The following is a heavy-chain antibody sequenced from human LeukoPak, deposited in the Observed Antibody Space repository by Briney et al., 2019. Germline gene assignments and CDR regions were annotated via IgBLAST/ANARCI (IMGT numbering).Heavy chain of an antibody. V-gene: IGHV3-15*01. Sequence: PGGSLRLSCAASGLTFSNAWMSWVRQAPGKGLEWVGRIKSKTDSGTTDYAAPVKGRFTISRDDSKNTLYLQVNSLKTEDTAVYYCTTGHYFDYWGQGTLVTVSS. J-gene: IGHJ4*02. CDR2: IKSKTDSGTT. CDR1: GLTFSNAW. CDR3: TTGHYFDY.